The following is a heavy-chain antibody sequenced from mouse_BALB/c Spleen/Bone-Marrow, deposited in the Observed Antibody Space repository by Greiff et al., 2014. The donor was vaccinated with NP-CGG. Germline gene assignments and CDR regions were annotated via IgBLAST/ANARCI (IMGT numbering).Heavy chain of an antibody. CDR1: GFAFSSYD. D-gene: IGHD2-3*01. CDR2: ISHGGGTT. CDR3: TRHGGYYPYYYAMDY. Sequence: EVKVVESGGGLVKPGGSLKLSCAASGFAFSSYDMSWVRQTPEKRLEWVAYISHGGGTTYYSDTVKGRFTISRDNAKNILYLQMSSLKSEDTAIYYCTRHGGYYPYYYAMDYWGQGTSVTVSS. V-gene: IGHV5-12-1*01. J-gene: IGHJ4*01.